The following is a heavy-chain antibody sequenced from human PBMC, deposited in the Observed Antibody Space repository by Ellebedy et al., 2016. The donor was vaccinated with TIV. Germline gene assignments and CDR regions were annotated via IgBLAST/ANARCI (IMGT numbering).Heavy chain of an antibody. CDR3: ARDFGCTDTGCFTFYYYGMDV. V-gene: IGHV3-53*05. Sequence: GESLKISCEASGFTVSASYLSWVRQAPGKGLEWVSTIYSGGSTNYADSVQGRFTISRDDSKNTLYLQMNSLRPADTAVYYCARDFGCTDTGCFTFYYYGMDVWGQGTTVTVSS. CDR2: IYSGGST. D-gene: IGHD2-2*01. CDR1: GFTVSASY. J-gene: IGHJ6*02.